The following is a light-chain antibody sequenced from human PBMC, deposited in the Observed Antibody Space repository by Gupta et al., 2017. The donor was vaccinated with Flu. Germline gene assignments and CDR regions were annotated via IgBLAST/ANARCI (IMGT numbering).Light chain of an antibody. J-gene: IGLJ1*01. CDR2: CKN. CDR1: SLRSYY. Sequence: SSELTQDPAVSVALGQTVRITCQGDSLRSYYASWYQQKPGQAPVRVIYCKNNRPSGIPARFSGSSSGNKASLTTTGAQAEDEADDYGNYPDSSGNHYVFGTGTKLTVL. CDR3: NYPDSSGNHYV. V-gene: IGLV3-19*01.